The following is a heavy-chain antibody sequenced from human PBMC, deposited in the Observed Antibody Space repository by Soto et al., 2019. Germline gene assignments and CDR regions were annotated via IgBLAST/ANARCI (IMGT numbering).Heavy chain of an antibody. D-gene: IGHD3-9*01. Sequence: ASVKVSCKASGYTFTSYAMYWVRQAPGQRLEWMGWINAGNGNTKYSQKFQGRVTITRDTATTTAYMELRSLRSDDTAVYYCTRDAKYYDILTGYFVNDYWGQGTLVTVSS. CDR2: INAGNGNT. J-gene: IGHJ4*02. CDR3: TRDAKYYDILTGYFVNDY. CDR1: GYTFTSYA. V-gene: IGHV1-3*01.